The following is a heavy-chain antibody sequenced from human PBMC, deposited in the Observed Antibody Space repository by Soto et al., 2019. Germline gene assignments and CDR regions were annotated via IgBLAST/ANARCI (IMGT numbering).Heavy chain of an antibody. CDR3: ARAARPDFWSGYSGNYYYYMDV. Sequence: GGSLRLSCAASGFTFSSYSMNWVRQAPGKGLEWVSSISSSSSYIYYADSVKGRFTISRDNAKNSLYLQMNSLRAEDTAVYYCARAARPDFWSGYSGNYYYYMDVWGKGTTVTVSS. CDR2: ISSSSSYI. J-gene: IGHJ6*03. D-gene: IGHD3-3*01. CDR1: GFTFSSYS. V-gene: IGHV3-21*01.